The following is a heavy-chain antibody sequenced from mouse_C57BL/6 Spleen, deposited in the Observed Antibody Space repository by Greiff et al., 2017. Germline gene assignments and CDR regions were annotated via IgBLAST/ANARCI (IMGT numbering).Heavy chain of an antibody. CDR2: IDPSDSYT. J-gene: IGHJ2*01. V-gene: IGHV1-50*01. D-gene: IGHD5-2*01. Sequence: QVQLQQPGAELVKPGASVKLSCKASGYTFTSYWMQWVKQRPGQGLEWIGEIDPSDSYTNYNQKFKGKATLTVDTSSSTAYMQLSSLTSEDAAVYCCARGRIETISFDYWGQGTTLTVSS. CDR1: GYTFTSYW. CDR3: ARGRIETISFDY.